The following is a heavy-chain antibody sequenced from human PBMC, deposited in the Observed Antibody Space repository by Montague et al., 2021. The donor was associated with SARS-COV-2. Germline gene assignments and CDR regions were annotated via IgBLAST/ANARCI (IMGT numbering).Heavy chain of an antibody. J-gene: IGHJ6*03. CDR3: ARLGDGVVPSPILGVGPYYSYYYMDV. CDR1: GGSISNSSYY. Sequence: SETLSLTCTVSGGSISNSSYYWGWIRQPPGKGLEWIGSIYYSGSTNYNPSLKSRVTISADTSKNQFSLKLTSVAAADTAVYYCARLGDGVVPSPILGVGPYYSYYYMDVWGKGTTVTVSS. D-gene: IGHD3-10*01. CDR2: IYYSGST. V-gene: IGHV4-39*07.